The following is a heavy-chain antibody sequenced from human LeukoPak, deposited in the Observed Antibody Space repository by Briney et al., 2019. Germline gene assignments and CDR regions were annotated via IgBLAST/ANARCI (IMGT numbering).Heavy chain of an antibody. V-gene: IGHV4-34*01. CDR1: GGSFSGYY. CDR2: INHSGST. J-gene: IGHJ5*02. D-gene: IGHD3-16*02. Sequence: SETLSLTCAVYGGSFSGYYWSWIRQPPGKGLEWIGEINHSGSTNYNPSLKSRVTISVDTSKNQFSLKLSSVTAADTAVYYCARRQHPGYDYVWGSYLRNWFDPWGQGTLVTVSS. CDR3: ARRQHPGYDYVWGSYLRNWFDP.